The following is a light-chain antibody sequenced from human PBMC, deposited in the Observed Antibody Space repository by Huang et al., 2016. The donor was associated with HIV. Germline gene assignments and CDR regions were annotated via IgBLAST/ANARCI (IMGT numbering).Light chain of an antibody. CDR3: QQQWT. V-gene: IGKV1-5*03. CDR2: KAS. Sequence: DIQMTQSPSTLSAFVGDRVTITCRTSHRISSWLAWYQQKPGKAPNHLISKASNLERGVPSRVSGNGSGTEFTLTISGLQPDDLATYYCQQQWTFGQGTKVE. CDR1: HRISSW. J-gene: IGKJ1*01.